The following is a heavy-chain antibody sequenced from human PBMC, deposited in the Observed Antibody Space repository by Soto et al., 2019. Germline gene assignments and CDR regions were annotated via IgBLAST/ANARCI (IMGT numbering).Heavy chain of an antibody. V-gene: IGHV4-4*02. CDR1: GGSISSSYW. J-gene: IGHJ6*02. D-gene: IGHD6-13*01. CDR2: ISHDGVT. Sequence: SETLTLTCAASGGSISSSYWWTWVRQSPGKGLERIGEISHDGVTNYNPSLNNRVTLSVDKSKNQFSLRLTSVTAADTAVYYCARDGGLAGTQGGPEEEIYYYYYGMDVWGQGTTVTVSS. CDR3: ARDGGLAGTQGGPEEEIYYYYYGMDV.